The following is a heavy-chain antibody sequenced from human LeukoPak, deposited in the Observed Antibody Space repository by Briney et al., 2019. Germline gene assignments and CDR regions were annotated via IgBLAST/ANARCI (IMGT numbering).Heavy chain of an antibody. CDR1: GFTFSSYA. CDR3: AREGYYDSSGYWDY. J-gene: IGHJ4*02. D-gene: IGHD3-22*01. V-gene: IGHV3-30-3*01. Sequence: GRSLRLSCAASGFTFSSYAMHWVRQAPGKGLEGVAVISYDGSNKYYADSVKGRFTISRDNSKNTLYLQMNSLRAEDTAVYYCAREGYYDSSGYWDYWGQGTLVTVSS. CDR2: ISYDGSNK.